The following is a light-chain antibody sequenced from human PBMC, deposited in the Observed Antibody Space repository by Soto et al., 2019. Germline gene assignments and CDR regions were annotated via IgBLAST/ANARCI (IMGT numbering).Light chain of an antibody. CDR3: SSYSISTAYL. J-gene: IGLJ1*01. Sequence: QSVLTQPASVSGSPGQSITISCTGTSSDVGGYDYVSWYQLHPGKAPKLMVFEVSNRPSGVSYRFSGSKSGNTASLTISGLQGEDEADYFCSSYSISTAYLFGTGTKVTVL. CDR2: EVS. CDR1: SSDVGGYDY. V-gene: IGLV2-14*01.